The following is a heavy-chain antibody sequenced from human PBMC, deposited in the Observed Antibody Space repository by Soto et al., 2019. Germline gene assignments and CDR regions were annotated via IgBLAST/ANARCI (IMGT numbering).Heavy chain of an antibody. CDR2: ISYDGTNK. J-gene: IGHJ4*02. V-gene: IGHV3-30-3*01. Sequence: SLRPSRAASGFSFSSYATHWVRQAPGKGLEWVAVISYDGTNKYYADSVKGRFTISRDNSENTLYLQMNSLRAEDTALYYCARDRGNYYEGYVDYWGQGTLVTVSA. D-gene: IGHD1-26*01. CDR1: GFSFSSYA. CDR3: ARDRGNYYEGYVDY.